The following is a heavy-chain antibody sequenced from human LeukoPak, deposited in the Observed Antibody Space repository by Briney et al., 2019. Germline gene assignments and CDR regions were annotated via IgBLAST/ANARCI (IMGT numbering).Heavy chain of an antibody. CDR1: GGSISSSSYY. D-gene: IGHD2-8*01. Sequence: SETLSLTCTVSGGSISSSSYYWGWIRQPPGKGLEWIGSIYYSGSTYYNPSLKSRVTISVYTSKNQFSLKLSSVTAADTAVYSCARATDIVLMVYAIQGAFDIWGQGTMVTVSA. CDR3: ARATDIVLMVYAIQGAFDI. V-gene: IGHV4-39*01. J-gene: IGHJ3*02. CDR2: IYYSGST.